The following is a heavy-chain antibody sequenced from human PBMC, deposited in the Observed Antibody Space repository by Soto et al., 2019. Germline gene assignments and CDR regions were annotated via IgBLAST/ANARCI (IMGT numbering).Heavy chain of an antibody. CDR2: ISYDGSNK. D-gene: IGHD3-9*01. CDR3: VKSLTGYLDY. V-gene: IGHV3-30*18. CDR1: GFTFSSYG. J-gene: IGHJ4*02. Sequence: QVQLVESGGGVVQPGRSLRLSCAASGFTFSSYGMHWVRQAPGKGLEWVAVISYDGSNKYYADSVKGRFTISRDNSKNTLYLQMNSLRAEDTAVYYCVKSLTGYLDYWGQGTLVTVSS.